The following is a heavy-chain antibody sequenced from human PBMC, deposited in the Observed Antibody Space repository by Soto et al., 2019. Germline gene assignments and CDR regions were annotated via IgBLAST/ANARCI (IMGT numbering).Heavy chain of an antibody. D-gene: IGHD4-17*01. Sequence: QVQLVQSGAEVKKPGASVKVSCKASGYTFTSYGISWVRQAPGQGLEWMGWISAYNGNTNYAQKLQGRVTMTTDTXXXXXXXXXXXXXXXXXXXXXXXXXXXGXPYYWGQGTLVTVSS. CDR1: GYTFTSYG. CDR3: XXXXXGXPYY. V-gene: IGHV1-18*01. J-gene: IGHJ4*02. CDR2: ISAYNGNT.